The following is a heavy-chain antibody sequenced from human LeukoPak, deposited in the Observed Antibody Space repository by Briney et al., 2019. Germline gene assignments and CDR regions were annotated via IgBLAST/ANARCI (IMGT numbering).Heavy chain of an antibody. V-gene: IGHV3-23*01. CDR2: ISGSGGST. CDR3: AKDSGYCTNGGCYSFDY. CDR1: GFTFSSYA. Sequence: GGSLRLSCAASGFTFSSYAMSWVRQAPEKGLEWVSAISGSGGSTYYADSVKGRFTISRDNSKHTLYLQMNSLGAEDTAVYYCAKDSGYCTNGGCYSFDYWGQGTLVTVSS. J-gene: IGHJ4*02. D-gene: IGHD2-8*01.